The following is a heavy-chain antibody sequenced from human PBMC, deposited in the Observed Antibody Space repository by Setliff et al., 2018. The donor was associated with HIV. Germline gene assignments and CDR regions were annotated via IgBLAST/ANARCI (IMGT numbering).Heavy chain of an antibody. CDR2: INVDGSSI. Sequence: GGSLRLSFAASGFNFNTYSMSWVRQVPGQGLVWVSRINVDGSSISYADSVKGRFTISRDNAKNTLFLQMNSPRAEDTAVYYCARGSGYDKGAYHYYYGMDVWGQGTTVTVSS. D-gene: IGHD5-12*01. CDR3: ARGSGYDKGAYHYYYGMDV. V-gene: IGHV3-74*01. J-gene: IGHJ6*02. CDR1: GFNFNTYS.